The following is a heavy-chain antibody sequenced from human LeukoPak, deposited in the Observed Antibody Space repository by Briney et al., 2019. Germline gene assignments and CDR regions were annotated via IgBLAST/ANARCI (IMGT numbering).Heavy chain of an antibody. V-gene: IGHV1-8*01. CDR1: GYTFTSYD. D-gene: IGHD2-2*01. Sequence: ASVTVSCKASGYTFTSYDINWVRQATGQGLEWMGWMNPNSGNTGYAQKFQGRVTMTRNTSISTAYMELSSLRSEDTAVYYCARWAVVVPAAINYYYYMDVWGKGTTVTVSS. J-gene: IGHJ6*03. CDR2: MNPNSGNT. CDR3: ARWAVVVPAAINYYYYMDV.